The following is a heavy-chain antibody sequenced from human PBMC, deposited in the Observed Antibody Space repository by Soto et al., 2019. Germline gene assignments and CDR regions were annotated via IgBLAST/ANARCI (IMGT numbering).Heavy chain of an antibody. J-gene: IGHJ4*02. CDR2: IYTDGTT. Sequence: GGSLRLSCAASGLTVSSNYMTWVRQAPGKGLGWVSVIYTDGTTYYADSVKGRFTISRDNSKNTLFLQMNNLRDDDTAVYYCARGHYVGSAYWGQGTLVTVSS. CDR1: GLTVSSNY. CDR3: ARGHYVGSAY. V-gene: IGHV3-53*01. D-gene: IGHD3-16*01.